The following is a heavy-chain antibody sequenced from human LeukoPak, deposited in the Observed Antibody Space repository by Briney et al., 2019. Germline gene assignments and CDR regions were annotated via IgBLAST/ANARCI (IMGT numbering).Heavy chain of an antibody. J-gene: IGHJ6*03. CDR1: GFTFSRYA. Sequence: GGSLRLSCAASGFTFSRYAMSWVRQAPGKGLEWVSAISSSGGSTYYADSVKGRFTISRDNSKNTLYLQMNSLRAEDTAVYYCAKTRDVLLWFGEPNPYYMDVWGKGTTVTVSS. CDR2: ISSSGGST. D-gene: IGHD3-10*01. V-gene: IGHV3-23*01. CDR3: AKTRDVLLWFGEPNPYYMDV.